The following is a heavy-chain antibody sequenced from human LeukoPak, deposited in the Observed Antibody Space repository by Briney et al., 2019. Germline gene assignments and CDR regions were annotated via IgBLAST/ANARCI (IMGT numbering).Heavy chain of an antibody. CDR1: GGSFSGYY. J-gene: IGHJ4*02. D-gene: IGHD4-17*01. V-gene: IGHV4-34*01. CDR2: INHSGST. Sequence: PSETLSLTCAVYGGSFSGYYWSWIRQPPGKGLEWIGEINHSGSTNYNPSLKSRVTISVDRSKNQFSLKLSSVTAADTAVYYCAREGGSLYGLDYWGQGTLVTVSS. CDR3: AREGGSLYGLDY.